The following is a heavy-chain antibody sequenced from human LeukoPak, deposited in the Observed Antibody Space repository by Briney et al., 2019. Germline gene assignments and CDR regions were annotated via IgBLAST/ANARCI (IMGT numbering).Heavy chain of an antibody. CDR1: GFTFSSYA. D-gene: IGHD3-10*01. CDR2: ISGSGGST. Sequence: GGSLRLSCAASGFTFSSYAMSWVRQAPGKGLEWVSAISGSGGSTYYADSVKGRFTISRDNAKNSLYLQMNSLRAEDTAVYYCARDLDYYGSGSYYNTPYYYYYYGMDVWGQGTTVTVSS. CDR3: ARDLDYYGSGSYYNTPYYYYYYGMDV. J-gene: IGHJ6*02. V-gene: IGHV3-23*01.